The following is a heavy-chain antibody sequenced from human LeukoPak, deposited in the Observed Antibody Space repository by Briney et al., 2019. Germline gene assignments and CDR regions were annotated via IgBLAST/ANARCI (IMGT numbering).Heavy chain of an antibody. CDR3: ARHINGWFDP. J-gene: IGHJ5*02. CDR1: GGSISSYY. V-gene: IGHV4-59*08. CDR2: IYYSGST. Sequence: PSETLSLTCTVSGGSISSYYWSWIRQPPGKGLEWIGYIYYSGSTNYNPSLKSRVTISVDTSKNQFSLKLSSVTAADTAVYYCARHINGWFDPWGQGTLVTVSS.